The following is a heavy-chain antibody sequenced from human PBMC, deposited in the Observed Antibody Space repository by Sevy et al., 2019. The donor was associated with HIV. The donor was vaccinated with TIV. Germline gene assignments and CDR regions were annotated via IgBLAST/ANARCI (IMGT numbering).Heavy chain of an antibody. CDR3: ANKAIGSQFDY. J-gene: IGHJ4*02. V-gene: IGHV3-23*01. CDR1: GFTFSSYA. Sequence: GGSLRLSCAASGFTFSSYAMSWVRQAPGKGLEWVSGISGSGGSTFYADSLKGRVAISRDNSKNTLYLQIHSLRVEDTATYYCANKAIGSQFDYWGQGTLVTVSS. CDR2: ISGSGGST. D-gene: IGHD1-26*01.